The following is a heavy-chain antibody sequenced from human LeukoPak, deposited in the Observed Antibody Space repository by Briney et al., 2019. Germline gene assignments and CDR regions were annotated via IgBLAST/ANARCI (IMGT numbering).Heavy chain of an antibody. V-gene: IGHV1-24*01. CDR3: ATDNPGYSSSWYGAFDI. D-gene: IGHD6-19*01. CDR1: GYTLTELS. CDR2: FDPEDGET. Sequence: GASVKVSCKVSGYTLTELSMHWVRQAPGKGLEWMGGFDPEDGETIYAQKFQGRVIMTEDTSTDTAYMELSSLRSEDTAVYYCATDNPGYSSSWYGAFDIWGQGTMVTGSS. J-gene: IGHJ3*02.